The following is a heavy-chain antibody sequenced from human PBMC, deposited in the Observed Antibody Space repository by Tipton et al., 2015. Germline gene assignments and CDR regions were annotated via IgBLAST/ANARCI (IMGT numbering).Heavy chain of an antibody. Sequence: SLRLSCAVSEFTFSNFWMSWVRQAPGKGLEWVGQINQDGTETYYGDSVKGRFTISRDNAKNSLYLQVNSLSADDTGVYYCTTKDYWGQGTLVTVSS. J-gene: IGHJ4*02. CDR1: EFTFSNFW. CDR3: TTKDY. CDR2: INQDGTET. V-gene: IGHV3-7*01.